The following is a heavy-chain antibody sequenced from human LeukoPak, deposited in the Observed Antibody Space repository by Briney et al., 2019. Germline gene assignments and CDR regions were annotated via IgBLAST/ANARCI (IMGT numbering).Heavy chain of an antibody. V-gene: IGHV4-38-2*02. CDR3: ARDPRWLTPDCTSTSCYENYFDP. CDR1: GYSISSGYQ. CDR2: IFHRGSA. J-gene: IGHJ5*02. D-gene: IGHD2-2*01. Sequence: PSETLSLTCSVSGYSISSGYQWAWIRQSPGKGLEWIGSIFHRGSAHYNPSLKSRVTISVDTSRNQFSLKLNSVSATDTAVYYCARDPRWLTPDCTSTSCYENYFDPWGQGTLVTVSS.